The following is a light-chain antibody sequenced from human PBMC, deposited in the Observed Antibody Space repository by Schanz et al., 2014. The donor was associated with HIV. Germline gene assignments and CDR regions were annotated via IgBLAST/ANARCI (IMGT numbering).Light chain of an antibody. CDR3: CSYAGSSTLV. J-gene: IGLJ2*01. V-gene: IGLV1-44*01. CDR2: DSN. CDR1: SSNIGTNT. Sequence: QSVLTQPPSASGTPGQRVTISCSGSSSNIGTNTVNWYQQLPGTAPKLLIYDSNKRPSGIPDRFSGSKSGNTASLTISGLQAEDEADYYCCSYAGSSTLVFGGGTKLTVL.